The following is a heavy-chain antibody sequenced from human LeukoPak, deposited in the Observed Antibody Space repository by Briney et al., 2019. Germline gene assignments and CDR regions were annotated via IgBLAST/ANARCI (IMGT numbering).Heavy chain of an antibody. J-gene: IGHJ4*02. V-gene: IGHV3-72*01. CDR1: GFTMRNHW. CDR2: SRNKANSYTT. CDR3: ARASRSGSYFFY. D-gene: IGHD1-26*01. Sequence: PGGSLRLSCAASGFTMRNHWMSWVRQAPGKGLEWVGRSRNKANSYTTEYAASVKGRFTISRDDSKNSLSLQMNSLKTDDTAVYYWARASRSGSYFFYWGQGTLVTVSS.